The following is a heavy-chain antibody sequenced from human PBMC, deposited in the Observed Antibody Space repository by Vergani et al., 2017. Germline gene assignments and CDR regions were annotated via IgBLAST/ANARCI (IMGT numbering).Heavy chain of an antibody. CDR3: ARFLTGTTIYYYYGMDV. CDR1: GGSISSSNW. D-gene: IGHD1-20*01. Sequence: QVQLQESGPGLVKPSGTLSLTCAVSGGSISSSNWWSWVRQPPGKGLEWIGEIYHSGSTNYNPPLKSRVTISVDKSKNQFSLKLSSVTAADTAVYYCARFLTGTTIYYYYGMDVWGQGTTVTVSS. J-gene: IGHJ6*02. V-gene: IGHV4-4*02. CDR2: IYHSGST.